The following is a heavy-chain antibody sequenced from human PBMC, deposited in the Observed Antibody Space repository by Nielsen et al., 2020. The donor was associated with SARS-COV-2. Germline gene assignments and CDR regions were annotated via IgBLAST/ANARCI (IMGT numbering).Heavy chain of an antibody. V-gene: IGHV4-39*01. CDR3: ATQRVAGPLN. Sequence: SETLSLTCTVSGDSISGNTYYWGWIRQPPGKGLEWIGSIYYGGSTYYNPSLKSRVTISVDTSKNHFSLKLSSVTAADTAVYYCATQRVAGPLNWGQGTLVTVSS. CDR2: IYYGGST. D-gene: IGHD6-19*01. J-gene: IGHJ4*02. CDR1: GDSISGNTYY.